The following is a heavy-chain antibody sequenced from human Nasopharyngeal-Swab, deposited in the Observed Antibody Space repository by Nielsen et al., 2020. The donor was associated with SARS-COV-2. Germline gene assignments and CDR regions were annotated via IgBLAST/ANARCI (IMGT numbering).Heavy chain of an antibody. D-gene: IGHD3-10*01. CDR3: ASGIFSPSYY. Sequence: GESLKISCAASGFTFSSYGMHWVRQAPGKGLEWVANIKQDGSEKYYVDSVKGRFTISRDNAKNSLYLQMNSLRAEDTAIYYCASGIFSPSYYWGQGTLVTVSS. CDR1: GFTFSSYG. V-gene: IGHV3-7*03. CDR2: IKQDGSEK. J-gene: IGHJ4*02.